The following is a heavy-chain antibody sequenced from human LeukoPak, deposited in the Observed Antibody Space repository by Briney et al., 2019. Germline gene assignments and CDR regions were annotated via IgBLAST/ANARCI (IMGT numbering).Heavy chain of an antibody. CDR1: GYTFTSYA. CDR2: INAGNGNT. D-gene: IGHD3-9*01. J-gene: IGHJ4*02. Sequence: ASVKVSCKASGYTFTSYAMHWVRQAPGQRLEWMGWINAGNGNTKYSQKFQGRVTITRDTSASTAYMELSSLRSEDTAVYYCARSESPDYDILTGYRYWGQGTLATVSS. CDR3: ARSESPDYDILTGYRY. V-gene: IGHV1-3*01.